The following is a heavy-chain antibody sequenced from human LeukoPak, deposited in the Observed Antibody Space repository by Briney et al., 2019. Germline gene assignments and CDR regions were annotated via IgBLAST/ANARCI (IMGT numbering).Heavy chain of an antibody. V-gene: IGHV3-30*02. Sequence: GGSLRLSCAASGFTFSSYGMHWVRQAPGKGLEWVAFIRYDGSNKYYADSVKGRFTISRDNSKNTLYLQMNSLRTEDTALYYCAKGVRRRVFCYYMDVWGKGTTVTVSS. CDR2: IRYDGSNK. J-gene: IGHJ6*03. CDR3: AKGVRRRVFCYYMDV. CDR1: GFTFSSYG. D-gene: IGHD3-10*01.